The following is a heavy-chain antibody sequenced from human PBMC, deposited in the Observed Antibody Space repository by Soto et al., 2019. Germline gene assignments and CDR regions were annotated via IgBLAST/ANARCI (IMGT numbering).Heavy chain of an antibody. V-gene: IGHV3-21*01. J-gene: IGHJ4*02. Sequence: GGSLRLSCAASGFTFSTYTMNWVRQAPGKGLEWVSSISSGSSNIYYADSVKGRFTVSRDNAKNSLYLQMNSLRAEDTAVYYCTRDGIVGTIAFDYWGQGSLVTSPQ. CDR1: GFTFSTYT. CDR2: ISSGSSNI. CDR3: TRDGIVGTIAFDY. D-gene: IGHD5-12*01.